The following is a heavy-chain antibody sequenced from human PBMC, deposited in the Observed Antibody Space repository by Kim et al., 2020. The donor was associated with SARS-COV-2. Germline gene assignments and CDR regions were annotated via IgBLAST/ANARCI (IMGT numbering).Heavy chain of an antibody. J-gene: IGHJ4*02. D-gene: IGHD1-26*01. CDR3: AKAAHPYRGSYYSFDY. Sequence: SVTGRFASSRDNSKKTLYLQMNSLGAEDTAVYYCAKAAHPYRGSYYSFDYWGQGSLVTVSS. V-gene: IGHV3-30*02.